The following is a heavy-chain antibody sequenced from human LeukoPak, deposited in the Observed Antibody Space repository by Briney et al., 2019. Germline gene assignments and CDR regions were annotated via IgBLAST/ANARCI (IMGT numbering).Heavy chain of an antibody. CDR3: ARTHRLMVRGVIKTYYFDY. Sequence: GGSLRLSCAASEFTFSSYAMSWVRQAPGKGLEWVSAISGSGGSTYYADSVKGRFTISRDNSKNTLYLQMNSLRAEDTAVYYCARTHRLMVRGVIKTYYFDYWGQGTLVTVSS. V-gene: IGHV3-23*01. J-gene: IGHJ4*02. CDR1: EFTFSSYA. CDR2: ISGSGGST. D-gene: IGHD3-10*01.